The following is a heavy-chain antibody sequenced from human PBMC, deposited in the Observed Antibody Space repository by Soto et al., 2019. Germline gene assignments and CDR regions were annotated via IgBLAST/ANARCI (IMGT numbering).Heavy chain of an antibody. CDR2: ISYDGSNK. V-gene: IGHV3-30*18. J-gene: IGHJ4*02. CDR3: AKFQGEFYYSDS. Sequence: QVPLVESGGGVVQPGKSLRLSCAASGFTFSSYTMHWVRQAPGKGLEWVAVISYDGSNKYYSDSVEGRFTISRDNSNNTLFLHMDSLRTEDTAIYHCAKFQGEFYYSDSWGQGALVTVSS. D-gene: IGHD2-21*01. CDR1: GFTFSSYT.